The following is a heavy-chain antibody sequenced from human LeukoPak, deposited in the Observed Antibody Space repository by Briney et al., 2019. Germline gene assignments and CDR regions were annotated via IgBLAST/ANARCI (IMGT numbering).Heavy chain of an antibody. CDR2: ISSSGSTI. CDR1: GFTFSSYE. Sequence: PGGSLRLSCAASGFTFSSYEMNWVRQAPGKGLEWVSYISSSGSTIYCADSVKGRFTISRDNAKNSLYLQMNSLRAEDTAVYYCAELGITMIGGDWGKGTTVTISS. CDR3: AELGITMIGGD. D-gene: IGHD3-10*02. V-gene: IGHV3-48*03. J-gene: IGHJ6*04.